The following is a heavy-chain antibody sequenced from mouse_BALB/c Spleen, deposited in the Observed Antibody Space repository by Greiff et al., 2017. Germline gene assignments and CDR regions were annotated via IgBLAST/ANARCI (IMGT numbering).Heavy chain of an antibody. CDR2: IWAGGST. CDR3: ARDYGSSHHHHFDY. CDR1: GFSLTSYG. Sequence: VKLQESGPGLVAPSQSLSITCTVSGFSLTSYGVHWVRQPPGKGREWLGVIWAGGSTNYNSALMSRLSISKDNSKSQVFLKMNSLQTDDTAMYYCARDYGSSHHHHFDYWGQGTTLTVSS. V-gene: IGHV2-9*02. D-gene: IGHD1-1*01. J-gene: IGHJ2*01.